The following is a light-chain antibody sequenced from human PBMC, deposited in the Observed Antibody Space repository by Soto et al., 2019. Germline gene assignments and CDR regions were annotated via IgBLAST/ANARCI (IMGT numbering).Light chain of an antibody. Sequence: QAVVTQSPSASASLGASVKLTCTLNSGHSSYAIAWHQQQPEKGPRYLMRLNSDGSHTKGDGIPDRFSGSSSGAERYLTISSLQSEDEADYYCQTWGTGIVFGGGTKLTVL. CDR1: SGHSSYA. V-gene: IGLV4-69*01. CDR2: LNSDGSH. CDR3: QTWGTGIV. J-gene: IGLJ3*02.